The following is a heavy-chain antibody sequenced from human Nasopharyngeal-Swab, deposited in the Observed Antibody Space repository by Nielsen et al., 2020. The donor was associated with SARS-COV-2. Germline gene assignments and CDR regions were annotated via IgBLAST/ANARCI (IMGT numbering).Heavy chain of an antibody. V-gene: IGHV4-59*01. CDR3: ARVVCSGGSCSFDT. J-gene: IGHJ5*02. Sequence: SETLSLTCTVSGGSISVIYWGWIRQPPGEGLEWIGSTYHSGSTNYNSSLKSRITISLDASKKQFSLKMSSVTAADTAVYYCARVVCSGGSCSFDTWGQGTLVTVSS. D-gene: IGHD2-15*01. CDR1: GGSISVIY. CDR2: TYHSGST.